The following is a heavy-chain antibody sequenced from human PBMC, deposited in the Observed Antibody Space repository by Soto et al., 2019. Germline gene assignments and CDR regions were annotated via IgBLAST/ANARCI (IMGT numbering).Heavy chain of an antibody. Sequence: ASVKVSCKASGYTFTSYDINWVQQATGQGLEWMGWMNPNSGNTGYAQKFQGRVTMTRNTSISTAYMELSSLRSEDTAVYYCARGLRSLIKSDYWGQGTLVTVSS. J-gene: IGHJ4*02. D-gene: IGHD3-16*02. CDR1: GYTFTSYD. CDR2: MNPNSGNT. CDR3: ARGLRSLIKSDY. V-gene: IGHV1-8*01.